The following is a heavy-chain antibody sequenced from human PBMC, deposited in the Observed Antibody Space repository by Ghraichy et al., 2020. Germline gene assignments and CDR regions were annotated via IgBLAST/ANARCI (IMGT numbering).Heavy chain of an antibody. J-gene: IGHJ3*02. CDR3: ARVYYDILTGTDAFDI. CDR1: GYTFTSYG. V-gene: IGHV1-18*01. Sequence: ASVKVSCKASGYTFTSYGISWVRQAPGQGLEWMGWISAYNGNTNYAQKLQGRVTMTTDTSTSTAYMELRSLRSDDTAVYYCARVYYDILTGTDAFDIWGQGTMVTVSS. CDR2: ISAYNGNT. D-gene: IGHD3-9*01.